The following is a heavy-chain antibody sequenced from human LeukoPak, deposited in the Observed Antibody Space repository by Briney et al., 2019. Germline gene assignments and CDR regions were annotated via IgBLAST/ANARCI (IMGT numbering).Heavy chain of an antibody. J-gene: IGHJ1*01. CDR1: GGSISNYF. D-gene: IGHD2-21*01. V-gene: IGHV4-59*01. Sequence: SETLSLTCNVSGGSISNYFWSWIRQPPGGGLEWIGYISYLGSPNYNPSLKGRVTFSVDTSKNQISLRMISVTASDTAVYYCARGLSLLGSEEGLPLGYWGQGSLVTVSS. CDR3: ARGLSLLGSEEGLPLGY. CDR2: ISYLGSP.